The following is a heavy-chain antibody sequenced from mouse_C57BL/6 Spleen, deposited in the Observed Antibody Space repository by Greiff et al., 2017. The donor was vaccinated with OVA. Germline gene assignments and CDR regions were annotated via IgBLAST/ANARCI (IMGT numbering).Heavy chain of an antibody. CDR2: ISSGSSTI. CDR3: ARTMTMVTTDAMDY. J-gene: IGHJ4*01. Sequence: DVQLVESGGGLVKPGGSLKLSCAASGFTFSDYGMHWVRQAPEKGLEWVAYISSGSSTIYYADTVKGRFTISRDNAKNTLFLQMTSLRSEDTAMYYCARTMTMVTTDAMDYWGQGTSVTVSS. D-gene: IGHD2-2*01. V-gene: IGHV5-17*01. CDR1: GFTFSDYG.